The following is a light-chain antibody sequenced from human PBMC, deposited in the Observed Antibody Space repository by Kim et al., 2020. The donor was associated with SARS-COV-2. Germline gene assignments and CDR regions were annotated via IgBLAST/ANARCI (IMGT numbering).Light chain of an antibody. CDR3: NSRDSNDNVV. J-gene: IGLJ2*01. V-gene: IGLV3-19*01. Sequence: VALGQTVRITCQGDSLRSYDATWYQQKPGQAPILVIYGKNNRPSGIPDRFSGSSSGNTASLTITGTQAGDEADYYCNSRDSNDNVVFGGGTQLTDL. CDR2: GKN. CDR1: SLRSYD.